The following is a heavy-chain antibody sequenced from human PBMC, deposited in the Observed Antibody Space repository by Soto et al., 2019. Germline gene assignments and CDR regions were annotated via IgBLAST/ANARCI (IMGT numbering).Heavy chain of an antibody. J-gene: IGHJ6*03. CDR1: GITFNNYT. V-gene: IGHV1-69*08. D-gene: IGHD1-1*01. CDR2: VIPLLDAS. CDR3: ASGKSQMTQDRMGFYYYMDV. Sequence: QVQLVQSGAEVKKPGSSVKISCTASGITFNNYTFSWVRRAPGQGLEWMGRVIPLLDASNYAEKFQVRVTITADRSTSTAYMELCGLKSEDSAIYYCASGKSQMTQDRMGFYYYMDVWGKGTTITVSS.